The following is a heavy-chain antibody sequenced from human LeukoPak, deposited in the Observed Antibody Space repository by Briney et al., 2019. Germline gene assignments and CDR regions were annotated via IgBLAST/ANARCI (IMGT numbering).Heavy chain of an antibody. J-gene: IGHJ5*02. Sequence: GGSLRLSCAASGFIFSSYDMTWARQAPGRGLEWVSSIRPSGDNTYYGDSVKGRFTISRDNSKNTVYLQMNNMRVDDTAVYYCARVAGWHWFDPWGQGTLVTVSS. CDR3: ARVAGWHWFDP. D-gene: IGHD6-19*01. CDR2: IRPSGDNT. CDR1: GFIFSSYD. V-gene: IGHV3-23*01.